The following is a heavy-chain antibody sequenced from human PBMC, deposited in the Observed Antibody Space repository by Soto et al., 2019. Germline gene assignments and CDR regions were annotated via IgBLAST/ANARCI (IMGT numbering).Heavy chain of an antibody. Sequence: PSETLSLTCTVSGGSISSSSYFWSWIRQSPGKGLEWIGYIYNSGSTNYNPSLKTRLTISVDTAKNQFSLKLSSVTAADTAVYYCARQIRGRGSSWYYFDYWGQGIQVTVSS. CDR2: IYNSGST. CDR1: GGSISSSSYF. V-gene: IGHV4-61*05. CDR3: ARQIRGRGSSWYYFDY. D-gene: IGHD6-13*01. J-gene: IGHJ4*02.